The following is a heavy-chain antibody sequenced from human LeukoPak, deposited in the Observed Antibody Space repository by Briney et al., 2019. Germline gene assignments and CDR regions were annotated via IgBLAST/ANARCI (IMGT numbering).Heavy chain of an antibody. V-gene: IGHV3-30*01. D-gene: IGHD3-22*01. J-gene: IGHJ4*02. CDR2: SSSDGNNE. CDR3: ARDDDSSGYYNY. Sequence: GGSLRLSCAASGFSFSNNPMHWVRQAPGRGLEWVAVSSSDGNNEYYANSVKGRFTISRDNSKNTLYLQMDSLRPEDTAVYYCARDDDSSGYYNYWGQGTLVTVSS. CDR1: GFSFSNNP.